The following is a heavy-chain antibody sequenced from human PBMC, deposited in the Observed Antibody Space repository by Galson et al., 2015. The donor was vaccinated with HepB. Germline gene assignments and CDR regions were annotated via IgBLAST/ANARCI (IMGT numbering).Heavy chain of an antibody. J-gene: IGHJ4*02. CDR3: ARDYYDSSGYYWGGY. Sequence: SLRLSCAASGFTFSSYGMHWVRQAPGKGLEWVAVISYDGSNKYYADSVKGRFTISRDNSKNTLYLQMNSLRAEDTAVYYCARDYYDSSGYYWGGYWGQGTLVTVSS. CDR2: ISYDGSNK. V-gene: IGHV3-30*03. D-gene: IGHD3-22*01. CDR1: GFTFSSYG.